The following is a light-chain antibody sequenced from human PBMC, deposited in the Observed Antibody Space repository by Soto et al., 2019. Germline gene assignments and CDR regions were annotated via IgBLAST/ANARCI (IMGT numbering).Light chain of an antibody. V-gene: IGKV3-20*01. CDR2: GAS. CDR3: LPAGILGT. Sequence: ESTTLSCRASQSVSNNYLAWYQQKPGQAPRLLIYGASNRATGIPDSFIGSGSGKEIYVCGIGLAAEDLSVYYCLPAGILGTIRRGTKVDIK. CDR1: QSVSNNY. J-gene: IGKJ4*02.